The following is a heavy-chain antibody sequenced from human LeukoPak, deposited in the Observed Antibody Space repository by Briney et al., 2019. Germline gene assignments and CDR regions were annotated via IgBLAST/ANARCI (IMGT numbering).Heavy chain of an antibody. V-gene: IGHV3-21*04. CDR3: AKAPVTTCSGAYCYPFDY. CDR2: ISSSSSYI. J-gene: IGHJ4*02. CDR1: GFTFSSYS. D-gene: IGHD2-15*01. Sequence: GGSLRLSCAASGFTFSSYSMNWVRQAPGKGLEWVSSISSSSSYIYYADSVKGRFTISRDNAKNSLYLQMNSLRAEDAAVYYCAKAPVTTCSGAYCYPFDYWSQGTLVTVSS.